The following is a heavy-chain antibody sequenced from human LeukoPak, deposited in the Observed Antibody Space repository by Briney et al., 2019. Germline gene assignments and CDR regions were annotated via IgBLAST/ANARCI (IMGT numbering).Heavy chain of an antibody. J-gene: IGHJ4*02. D-gene: IGHD6-6*01. CDR1: GGSFSGYY. CDR3: ASRSIAARLFDY. V-gene: IGHV4-34*01. CDR2: INHSGST. Sequence: SETLSLTCVVYGGSFSGYYWSWIRQPPGKGLEWIGEINHSGSTNYNPSLKSRVTISVDTSKNQFSLKLSSVTAADTAVYYCASRSIAARLFDYWGQGTLVTVSS.